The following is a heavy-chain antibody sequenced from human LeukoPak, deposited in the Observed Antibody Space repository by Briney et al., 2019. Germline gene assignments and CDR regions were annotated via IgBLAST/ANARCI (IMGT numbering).Heavy chain of an antibody. V-gene: IGHV3-30*04. CDR2: ISYDGSNK. CDR3: ARDPTSGSAAFDY. Sequence: EPRGSLRLSCAASGFTFSSYAMHWVRQAPGKGLEWVAVISYDGSNKYYADSVKGRSTISRDNSKNTLYLQMNSLRAEDTAVYYCARDPTSGSAAFDYWGQGTLVTVSS. J-gene: IGHJ4*02. D-gene: IGHD5-12*01. CDR1: GFTFSSYA.